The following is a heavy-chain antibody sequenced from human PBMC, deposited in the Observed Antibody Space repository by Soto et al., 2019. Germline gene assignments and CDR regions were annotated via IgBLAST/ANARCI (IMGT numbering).Heavy chain of an antibody. V-gene: IGHV4-30-4*01. CDR2: IYYSGST. J-gene: IGHJ6*02. CDR1: GGSISSGDYY. CDR3: ARRGVSHASGSGYSSYYYYAMDV. Sequence: SETLSLTCTVSGGSISSGDYYWSWIRQPPGKGLEWIGYIYYSGSTYYNPSLKSRVTMSVDTSKNQFSMKLNPVTAADTAVYYCARRGVSHASGSGYSSYYYYAMDVWGQGTTVTVSS. D-gene: IGHD3-3*01.